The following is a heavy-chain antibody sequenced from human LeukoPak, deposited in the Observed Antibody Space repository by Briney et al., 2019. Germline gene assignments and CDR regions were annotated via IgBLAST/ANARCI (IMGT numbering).Heavy chain of an antibody. CDR3: ARGHSGRGGLDP. J-gene: IGHJ5*02. V-gene: IGHV4-61*01. CDR1: GYSISSGYY. D-gene: IGHD3-16*01. Sequence: PSETLSLTCTVSGYSISSGYYGNWIRQPPGKGLEWIGYVYYSGSTNYNPSLKSRVTISVDTSNNQFSLKLSSVTAADTAVYYCARGHSGRGGLDPWGQGTLVTVSS. CDR2: VYYSGST.